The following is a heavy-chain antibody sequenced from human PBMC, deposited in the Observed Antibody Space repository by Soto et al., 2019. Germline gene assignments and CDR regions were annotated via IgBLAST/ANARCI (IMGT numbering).Heavy chain of an antibody. CDR1: GFTFEDYV. CDR3: ARSWSGSTSGRVDV. V-gene: IGHV3-9*01. D-gene: IGHD3-3*01. CDR2: ISWDGYSI. J-gene: IGHJ6*02. Sequence: EVQLVESGGGLVQPGRSLRLSCVGSGFTFEDYVMHWVRQVPGKGLEWVSNISWDGYSIGYAGSVRGRFTISRDNAKNSLFLQMNSLIPEDTALYYCARSWSGSTSGRVDVWGQGTTVTVAS.